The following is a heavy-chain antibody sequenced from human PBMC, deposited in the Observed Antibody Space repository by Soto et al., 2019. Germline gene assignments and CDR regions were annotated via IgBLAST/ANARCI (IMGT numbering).Heavy chain of an antibody. CDR2: INPSGGSA. D-gene: IGHD4-17*01. CDR1: GYTFTSYY. Sequence: GASVKVSYKASGYTFTSYYMHWVRQAPGQGLEWMGIINPSGGSASYAQKFQGRVTMTRDTSTSTVYMELSSLRSEDTAVYYCASDYGDYVDYWGQGTLVTVSS. V-gene: IGHV1-46*01. CDR3: ASDYGDYVDY. J-gene: IGHJ4*02.